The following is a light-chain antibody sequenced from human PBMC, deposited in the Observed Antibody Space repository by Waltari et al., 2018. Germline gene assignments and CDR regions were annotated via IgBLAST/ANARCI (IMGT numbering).Light chain of an antibody. J-gene: IGLJ3*02. V-gene: IGLV3-25*03. CDR2: KDS. Sequence: SYVLTQPPSVSLYAGQTARIPCSGDQLPDQFSFWYQKKSGQAPLLYKDSERPSGIPERFSGSSSGTTVTLTISGVQAEDEADYYCQSADSSGFWVFGGGTKLTVL. CDR1: QLPDQF. CDR3: QSADSSGFWV.